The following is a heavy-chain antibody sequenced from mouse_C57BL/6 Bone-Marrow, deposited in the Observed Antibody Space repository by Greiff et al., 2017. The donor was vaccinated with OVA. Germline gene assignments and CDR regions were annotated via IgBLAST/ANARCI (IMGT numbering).Heavy chain of an antibody. D-gene: IGHD2-5*01. CDR2: INYDGSST. Sequence: EVQLVESEGGLVQPGSSMKLSCTASGFTFSDYYMAWVRQVPEKGLEWVANINYDGSSTYYLDSLKSRFIISRDNAKNILYLQMSSLKSEDTATYYCAREAYYSNSSWFAYWGQGTLVTVSA. J-gene: IGHJ3*01. CDR3: AREAYYSNSSWFAY. CDR1: GFTFSDYY. V-gene: IGHV5-16*01.